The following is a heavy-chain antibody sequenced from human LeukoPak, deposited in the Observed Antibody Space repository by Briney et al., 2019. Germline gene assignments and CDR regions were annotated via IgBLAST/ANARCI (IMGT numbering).Heavy chain of an antibody. J-gene: IGHJ4*02. CDR1: AGSISSYY. Sequence: PSETLSLTCTVSAGSISSYYWSWIRPPPGKGLEWIGYIYYSGSTNYNPSLKSRVTISVDTSKNQFSLKLRSVTAADTAVYYCARDLGGYDPFDYWGQGTLVTVSS. CDR3: ARDLGGYDPFDY. D-gene: IGHD5-12*01. CDR2: IYYSGST. V-gene: IGHV4-59*01.